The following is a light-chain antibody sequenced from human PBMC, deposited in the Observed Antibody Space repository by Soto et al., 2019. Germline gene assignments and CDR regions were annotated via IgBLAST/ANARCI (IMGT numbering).Light chain of an antibody. CDR3: QQYGSSPPIT. Sequence: EFGWPQSPATLFFFPGKRATLPARASRVFSSGTLAWYQQKPGQAPRLLIYGASSRATGIPDRFSGSGSGTDFTLTISRLEPEDFAVYYCQQYGSSPPITFGPGTKVDIK. V-gene: IGKV3-20*01. CDR1: RVFSSGT. CDR2: GAS. J-gene: IGKJ3*01.